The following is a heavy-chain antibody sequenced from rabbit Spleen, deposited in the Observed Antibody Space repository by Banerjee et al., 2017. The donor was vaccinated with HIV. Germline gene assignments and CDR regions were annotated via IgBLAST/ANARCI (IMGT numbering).Heavy chain of an antibody. D-gene: IGHD3-1*01. CDR2: IYAGDGSI. CDR1: GFSLFIYW. V-gene: IGHV1S25*01. Sequence: EESGGDLVKPGGTLTLTCKASGFSLFIYWMCWVRQAPGKGLDLIGCIYAGDGSIDYTNWVNGRFTISKTSSTVDLKMTSLTAADTATYFCARDKELAIWGYEFDLWGPGTLVTVS. J-gene: IGHJ4*01. CDR3: ARDKELAIWGYEFDL.